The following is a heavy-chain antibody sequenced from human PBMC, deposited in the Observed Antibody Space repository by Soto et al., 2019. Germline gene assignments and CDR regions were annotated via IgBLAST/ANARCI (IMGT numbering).Heavy chain of an antibody. CDR3: ARTGSGIQNYYYYYYMDF. J-gene: IGHJ6*03. CDR2: IKQDESEK. CDR1: GFTFSSYW. V-gene: IGHV3-7*01. Sequence: GGSLRLSCAASGFTFSSYWMSWVRQAPGKGLEWVANIKQDESEKYYVDSVKGRFTISRDNAKNSLYLQMNSLRAEDTAVYYCARTGSGIQNYYYYYYMDFWGKGTTVTVSS. D-gene: IGHD3-10*01.